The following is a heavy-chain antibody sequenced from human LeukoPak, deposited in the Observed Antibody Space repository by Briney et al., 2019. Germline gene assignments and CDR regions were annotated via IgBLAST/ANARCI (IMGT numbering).Heavy chain of an antibody. Sequence: GGSLRLSCAASGFNFRGSGMHWVRQAPGKGLEWVTFIQYDASQIYYADSVKGRFTISRDNSKNTVYLQMNSLRTEDTAVYYCAKTWEPKFGFDHWGQGTLVTVSS. CDR3: AKTWEPKFGFDH. CDR2: IQYDASQI. CDR1: GFNFRGSG. V-gene: IGHV3-30*02. J-gene: IGHJ4*02. D-gene: IGHD1-26*01.